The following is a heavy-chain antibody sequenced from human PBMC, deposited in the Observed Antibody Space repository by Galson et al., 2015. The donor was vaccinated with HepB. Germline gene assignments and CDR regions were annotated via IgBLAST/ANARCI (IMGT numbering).Heavy chain of an antibody. V-gene: IGHV3-74*01. J-gene: IGHJ4*02. D-gene: IGHD2-2*01. Sequence: SLRLSCAASGFTFSDYYFHWVRQAPGKGLVWVSHINGDGSITGYADSVKGRFTISRDNAKNTLYLQMNSLRAEDTAVYYCSRGVVPAACNDWGQGTPVTVSS. CDR3: SRGVVPAACND. CDR2: INGDGSIT. CDR1: GFTFSDYY.